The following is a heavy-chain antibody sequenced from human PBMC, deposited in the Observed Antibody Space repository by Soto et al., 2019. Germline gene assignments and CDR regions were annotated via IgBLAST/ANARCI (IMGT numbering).Heavy chain of an antibody. Sequence: PGGSLRLSCAAAGFTFSTYWMNWVRLAPGKGLEWVANIKQDGSEKYYVDSVKGRFAISRDNAKDSLFLQMNNLRAEDTAVYYCVRDWSTFWGMDVWGQGTTVTVSS. J-gene: IGHJ6*02. V-gene: IGHV3-7*01. CDR3: VRDWSTFWGMDV. CDR1: GFTFSTYW. CDR2: IKQDGSEK.